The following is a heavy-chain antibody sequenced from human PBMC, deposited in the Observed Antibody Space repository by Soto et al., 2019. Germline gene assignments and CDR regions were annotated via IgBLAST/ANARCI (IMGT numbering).Heavy chain of an antibody. CDR1: GGSITSSNW. J-gene: IGHJ6*02. Sequence: SETLSLTCAVSGGSITSSNWWSWIRQPPGKGLEWIGEIYHSGSTNYNPSLKSRVTISVDKSKNQFSLKLSSVTAADTAVYYCARWGRFYDILTVPRSSSSGTDVWGQGTSVTVSS. V-gene: IGHV4-4*02. CDR3: ARWGRFYDILTVPRSSSSGTDV. D-gene: IGHD3-9*01. CDR2: IYHSGST.